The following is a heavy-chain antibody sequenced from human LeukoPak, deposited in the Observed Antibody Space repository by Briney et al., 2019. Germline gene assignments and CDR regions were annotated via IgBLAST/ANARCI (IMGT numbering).Heavy chain of an antibody. Sequence: ASVKVSCKASGYTFTSYTISWPRQAPGQGLEWMGRINPNSGGTKYAQKFQGRVTMTTDTSINTAYLELSRLRSDDTAVYYCARGYSSSWLDYWGQGTLVTVSS. D-gene: IGHD6-13*01. V-gene: IGHV1-2*06. J-gene: IGHJ4*02. CDR2: INPNSGGT. CDR3: ARGYSSSWLDY. CDR1: GYTFTSYT.